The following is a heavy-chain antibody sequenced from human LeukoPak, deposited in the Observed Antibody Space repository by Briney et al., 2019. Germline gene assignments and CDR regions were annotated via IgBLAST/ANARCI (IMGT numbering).Heavy chain of an antibody. Sequence: PGRSLRLSCAASGFTFSSYAMHWVRQAPGKGLEWVAVISYDGSNKYYADSVKVRFTIARDNSKNTLYLQMNSLRAEDTAVYYCAREGALGDNPPLDYWGQGTLVTVSS. CDR2: ISYDGSNK. D-gene: IGHD2-21*02. CDR1: GFTFSSYA. CDR3: AREGALGDNPPLDY. V-gene: IGHV3-30*04. J-gene: IGHJ4*02.